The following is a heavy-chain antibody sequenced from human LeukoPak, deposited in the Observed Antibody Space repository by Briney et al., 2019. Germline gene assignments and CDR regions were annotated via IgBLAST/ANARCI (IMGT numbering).Heavy chain of an antibody. J-gene: IGHJ6*02. CDR1: GFTFDDYA. D-gene: IGHD6-19*01. Sequence: SGGSRRLSCAASGFTFDDYAMHWVRQAPGKGLEWVSGISWNSGSIGYADSVKGRFTISRDSAKNSLYLQMNSLRPEDTALYYCAKDRGSGWSPYYYYGMDVWGQGTTVIVSS. V-gene: IGHV3-9*01. CDR3: AKDRGSGWSPYYYYGMDV. CDR2: ISWNSGSI.